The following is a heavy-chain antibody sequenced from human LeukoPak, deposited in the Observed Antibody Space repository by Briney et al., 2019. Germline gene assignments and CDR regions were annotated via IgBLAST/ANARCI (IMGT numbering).Heavy chain of an antibody. J-gene: IGHJ4*02. CDR2: ISGSGGST. V-gene: IGHV3-23*01. CDR1: GFTFSSYP. Sequence: PGGSLRLSCAASGFTFSSYPMSWVRQAPGKGLEWVLAISGSGGSTYYADSVKGRFTISRDKSKNPLYLQMNSLRAEDTAVYYCAKDQEWLVRGDFDYWGQGTLVTVSS. CDR3: AKDQEWLVRGDFDY. D-gene: IGHD6-19*01.